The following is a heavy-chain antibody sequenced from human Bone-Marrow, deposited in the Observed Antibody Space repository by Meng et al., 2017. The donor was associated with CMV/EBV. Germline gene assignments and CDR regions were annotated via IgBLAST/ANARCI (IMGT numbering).Heavy chain of an antibody. Sequence: GESLKISCVASGFTFSDYSMNWVRQAPGKGLEWVAPISSSGSYMNYAESVKGRFTVSRDSAQNSLYLQMKSLRAEDTAVYYCARDFSSVLNYIDFWGQGTLVTVSS. CDR1: GFTFSDYS. V-gene: IGHV3-21*04. J-gene: IGHJ4*02. D-gene: IGHD2/OR15-2a*01. CDR2: ISSSGSYM. CDR3: ARDFSSVLNYIDF.